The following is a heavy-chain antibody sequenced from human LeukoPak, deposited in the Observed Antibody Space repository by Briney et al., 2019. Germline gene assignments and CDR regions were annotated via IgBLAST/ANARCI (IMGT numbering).Heavy chain of an antibody. CDR3: ATPSSIVTGPFDY. CDR2: VKSKTDGGTT. V-gene: IGHV3-15*05. J-gene: IGHJ4*02. CDR1: GFTFNKAW. D-gene: IGHD2/OR15-2a*01. Sequence: GGSLRLSCAASGFTFNKAWMSWVRQAPGKGLEWVGRVKSKTDGGTTDYAAPVKGRFTISRDDSKTTLYLQMNSLKTEDTAVYYCATPSSIVTGPFDYWGQGTLVTVSS.